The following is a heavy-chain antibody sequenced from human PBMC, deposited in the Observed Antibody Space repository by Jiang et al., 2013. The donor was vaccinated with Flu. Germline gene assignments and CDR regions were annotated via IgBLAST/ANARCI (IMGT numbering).Heavy chain of an antibody. D-gene: IGHD2-15*01. CDR2: IYWNDDK. CDR1: GFSLSTSGVG. CDR3: AHRLAPLYCSGGSCYSYFTGRDYFDY. V-gene: IGHV2-5*01. Sequence: TTQTLTLTCTFSGFSLSTSGVGVGWIRQPPGKALEWLALIYWNDDKRYSPSLKSRLTITKDTSKNQVVLTMTNMDPVDTATYYCAHRLAPLYCSGGSCYSYFTGRDYFDYWGQGTLVTVSS. J-gene: IGHJ4*02.